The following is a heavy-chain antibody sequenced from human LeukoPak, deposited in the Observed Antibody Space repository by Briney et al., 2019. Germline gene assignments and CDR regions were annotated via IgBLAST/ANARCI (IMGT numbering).Heavy chain of an antibody. J-gene: IGHJ4*02. Sequence: GGSLRLSCAASGFTFSNYAMHWVRQAPGKGLEWVAIISYDGNDKYYTDSVKGRFTTSRDKSKNTLYLQMNSLRVEDTAVYYCARDRDTAMGLWGQGTLVTVSS. V-gene: IGHV3-30-3*01. CDR3: ARDRDTAMGL. CDR1: GFTFSNYA. D-gene: IGHD5-18*01. CDR2: ISYDGNDK.